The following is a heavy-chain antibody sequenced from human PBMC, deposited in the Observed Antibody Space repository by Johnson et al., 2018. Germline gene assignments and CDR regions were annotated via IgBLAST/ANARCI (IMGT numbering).Heavy chain of an antibody. CDR3: ARERYSSGWYGSDAFDI. CDR1: GFTFSSYA. Sequence: VQLVQSGGGVVQPGRSLRLSCEASGFTFSSYAMHWVRQAPGKGLEYVSAISSNGGSTYYANSVKGRFTISRDNSKNTLYLQMGSLRAEDMAVYYCARERYSSGWYGSDAFDIWGQGTMVTVSS. CDR2: ISSNGGST. D-gene: IGHD6-19*01. J-gene: IGHJ3*02. V-gene: IGHV3-64*01.